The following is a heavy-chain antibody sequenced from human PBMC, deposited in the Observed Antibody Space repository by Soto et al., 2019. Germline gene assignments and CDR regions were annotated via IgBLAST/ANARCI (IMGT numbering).Heavy chain of an antibody. J-gene: IGHJ5*02. V-gene: IGHV4-39*07. CDR2: IYYSGTT. Sequence: SETLSLTCTVSGDSITSNSYFWAWIRQPPGKGLEWIGSIYYSGTTYYNPSLKSRVTISVDTSKNQFSLKLNSVTAADTAVYYCARSYYDRSGYAVDPGGQGTLVTVSS. CDR1: GDSITSNSYF. CDR3: ARSYYDRSGYAVDP. D-gene: IGHD3-22*01.